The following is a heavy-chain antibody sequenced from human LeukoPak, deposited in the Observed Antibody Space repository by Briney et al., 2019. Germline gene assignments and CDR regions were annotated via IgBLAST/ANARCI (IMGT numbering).Heavy chain of an antibody. J-gene: IGHJ4*02. D-gene: IGHD2-15*01. Sequence: SETLSLTCTVSGGSINSYYWSWIRQSLGKGLEWIGYIYYSGSTDYNPSLKSRVTISVDSSKNQFSLKLTSVTAADTAVYFCARHYCSGASCYYFDYWGQETLVTVSS. CDR3: ARHYCSGASCYYFDY. CDR2: IYYSGST. CDR1: GGSINSYY. V-gene: IGHV4-59*13.